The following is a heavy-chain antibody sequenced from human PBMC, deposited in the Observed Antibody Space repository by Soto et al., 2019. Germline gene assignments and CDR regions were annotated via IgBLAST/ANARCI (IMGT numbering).Heavy chain of an antibody. J-gene: IGHJ4*02. V-gene: IGHV3-30*18. CDR2: ISYDGSNK. D-gene: IGHD6-19*01. Sequence: GGSLRLSCAASGFTFSSYGMHWVRQAPGKGLEWVAVISYDGSNKYYADSVKGRFTISRDNSKNTLYLQMNSLRAEDTAVYYCAKDMGSSGWNEDYWGQGTLVTVSS. CDR3: AKDMGSSGWNEDY. CDR1: GFTFSSYG.